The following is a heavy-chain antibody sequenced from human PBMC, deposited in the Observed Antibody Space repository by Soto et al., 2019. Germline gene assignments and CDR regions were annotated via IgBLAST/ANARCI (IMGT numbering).Heavy chain of an antibody. CDR1: GFSVSSNY. CDR2: IHSGDST. CDR3: ARGVTTVTTFDY. J-gene: IGHJ4*02. Sequence: GGSLRLSCVASGFSVSSNYMSWVRQAPGKGLEWVSTIHSGDSTYYADSVKGRFTISRDNSKNTLYFQMNSLRAADTAVYYCARGVTTVTTFDYWGQGT. V-gene: IGHV3-53*01. D-gene: IGHD4-17*01.